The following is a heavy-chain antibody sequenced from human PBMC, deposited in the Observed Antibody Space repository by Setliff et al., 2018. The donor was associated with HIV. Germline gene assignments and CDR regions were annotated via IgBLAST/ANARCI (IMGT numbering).Heavy chain of an antibody. CDR2: IRSGGGAI. CDR1: GFTYSDYS. Sequence: GGSLRLSCAVSGFTYSDYSMNWVRQTPGKGLEWVSYIRSGGGAIYYGDSVRGRFTISRDNAKNSLYLQMNSLRAEDTAVYYCAREEYGYALGALDIWGQGTMVTVSS. D-gene: IGHD5-18*01. J-gene: IGHJ3*02. CDR3: AREEYGYALGALDI. V-gene: IGHV3-48*04.